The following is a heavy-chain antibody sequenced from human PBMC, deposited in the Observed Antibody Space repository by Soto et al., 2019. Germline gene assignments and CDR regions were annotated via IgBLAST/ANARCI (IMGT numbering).Heavy chain of an antibody. D-gene: IGHD6-19*01. V-gene: IGHV1-69*13. Sequence: ASVKVSCKATGGTFSSYAISWVRQAPGQGLEWMGGIIPIFGTANYAQKFQGRVTITADESTSTAYMELSSLRSEDTAVYYCARDGYISGPNYYYGMDVWGQGTMVTVSS. J-gene: IGHJ6*02. CDR3: ARDGYISGPNYYYGMDV. CDR1: GGTFSSYA. CDR2: IIPIFGTA.